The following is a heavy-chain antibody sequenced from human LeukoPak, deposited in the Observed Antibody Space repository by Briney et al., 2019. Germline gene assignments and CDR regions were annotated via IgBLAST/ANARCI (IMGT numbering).Heavy chain of an antibody. Sequence: GGSLRLSCAASGFTFSSYAMSWIRQAPGKGLEWVSAISGSGGSTYYADSVKGRFTISRDNSKNTLYLQMNSLRAEDTAVYYCAKDKEGAGRFNFFDYWGQGTLVTVSS. V-gene: IGHV3-23*01. CDR1: GFTFSSYA. CDR2: ISGSGGST. D-gene: IGHD3-10*01. CDR3: AKDKEGAGRFNFFDY. J-gene: IGHJ4*02.